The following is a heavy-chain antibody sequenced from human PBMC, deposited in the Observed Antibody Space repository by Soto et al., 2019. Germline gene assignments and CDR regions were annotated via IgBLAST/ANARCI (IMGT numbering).Heavy chain of an antibody. Sequence: PGGSLRLSAGTSGFPFSNAWIFWVRQLPGRGLEWVGRIKSKSDGETTDYAAPVQGRFTLSRDDSKKELYLQMNSLKTEDTGVYYCTTGYSFGLRNRWGQGTLVTVSS. J-gene: IGHJ4*02. D-gene: IGHD5-18*01. CDR2: IKSKSDGETT. CDR1: GFPFSNAW. CDR3: TTGYSFGLRNR. V-gene: IGHV3-15*01.